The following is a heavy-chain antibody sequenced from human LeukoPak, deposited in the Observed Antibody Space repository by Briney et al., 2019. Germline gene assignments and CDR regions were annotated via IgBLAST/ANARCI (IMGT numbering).Heavy chain of an antibody. CDR3: ARGGASSRYFGY. V-gene: IGHV4-59*11. Sequence: SETLSLTCTVSGGSISGHFWSWIRQPPGKGLEWIGFVSYSGDTNYRPPFNGRVTISLDTSKSQFSLNLNSVTAADTAVYFCARGGASSRYFGYWGQGTLVTVSS. CDR1: GGSISGHF. D-gene: IGHD1-26*01. CDR2: VSYSGDT. J-gene: IGHJ4*02.